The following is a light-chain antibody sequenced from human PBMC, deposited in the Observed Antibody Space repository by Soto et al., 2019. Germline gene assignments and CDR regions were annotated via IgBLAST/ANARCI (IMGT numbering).Light chain of an antibody. CDR1: QGISGS. Sequence: DIQLTQSPSFLSASVGDRVTITCRASQGISGSLAWYQQKPGKAPKLLTFAASTLHSGVPSRFTGSGSGTEFTLTISSLQPEDFATYYCQQLNVYPWTFGQGTKVDIK. CDR3: QQLNVYPWT. CDR2: AAS. V-gene: IGKV1-9*01. J-gene: IGKJ1*01.